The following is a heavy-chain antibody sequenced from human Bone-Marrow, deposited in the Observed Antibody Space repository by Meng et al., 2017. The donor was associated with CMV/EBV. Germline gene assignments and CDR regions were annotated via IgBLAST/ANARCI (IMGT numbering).Heavy chain of an antibody. CDR2: ISSSSSYI. Sequence: GGSLRLSCAASGFTFSSYSMNWVRQAPGKGLEWVSSISSSSSYIYYADSVKGRFTISRDNSKNTLYLQMNSLRAEDTAVYYCAKVPIYITGTVFDYWGQGTLVTVSS. CDR3: AKVPIYITGTVFDY. D-gene: IGHD1-20*01. V-gene: IGHV3-21*04. CDR1: GFTFSSYS. J-gene: IGHJ4*02.